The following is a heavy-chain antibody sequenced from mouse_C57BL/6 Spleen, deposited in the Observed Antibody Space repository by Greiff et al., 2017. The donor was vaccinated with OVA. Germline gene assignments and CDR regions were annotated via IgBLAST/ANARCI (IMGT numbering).Heavy chain of an antibody. V-gene: IGHV1-61*01. Sequence: QVQLKQPGAELVRPGSSVKLSCKASGYTFTSYWMDWVKQRPGQGLEWIGNIYPSDSETHYNQKFKDKATLTVDKSSSTAYMQLSSLTSEDSAVYYCARWDSSGYYAMDYWGQGTSVTVSS. CDR3: ARWDSSGYYAMDY. CDR2: IYPSDSET. J-gene: IGHJ4*01. D-gene: IGHD3-2*02. CDR1: GYTFTSYW.